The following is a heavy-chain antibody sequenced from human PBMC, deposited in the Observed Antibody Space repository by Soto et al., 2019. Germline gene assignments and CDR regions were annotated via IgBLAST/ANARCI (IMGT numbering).Heavy chain of an antibody. V-gene: IGHV1-46*01. D-gene: IGHD2-8*01. CDR2: INPSGGST. J-gene: IGHJ3*02. Sequence: ASVKVSCKASGYTFTSYYMHWVRQAPGQGLEWMGIINPSGGSTSYAQKFQGRVTMTRNTSISTAYMELSSLRSEDTAVYYCARVAGVDCTNGVCYENDAFDIWGQGTMVTVSS. CDR1: GYTFTSYY. CDR3: ARVAGVDCTNGVCYENDAFDI.